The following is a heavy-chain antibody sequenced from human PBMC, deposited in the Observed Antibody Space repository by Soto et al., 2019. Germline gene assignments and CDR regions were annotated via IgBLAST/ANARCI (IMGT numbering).Heavy chain of an antibody. CDR3: ARDNTYYYDSSGYPTYYYYYGMDV. J-gene: IGHJ6*02. CDR1: GFTVSSNY. CDR2: IYSGGST. V-gene: IGHV3-53*01. D-gene: IGHD3-22*01. Sequence: GGSLRLSCAASGFTVSSNYMSWVRQAPGKGLEWVSVIYSGGSTYYADSVKGRFTISRDNSKNTLYLQMNSLRAEDTAVYYCARDNTYYYDSSGYPTYYYYYGMDVWGQETTVTVSS.